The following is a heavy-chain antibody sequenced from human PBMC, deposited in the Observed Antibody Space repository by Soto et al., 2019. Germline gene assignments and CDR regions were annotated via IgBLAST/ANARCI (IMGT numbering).Heavy chain of an antibody. D-gene: IGHD5-12*01. Sequence: QVQLVQSGAEVKKPGSSVKVSCKASGGTFSSYAISWVRQAPGQGLEWMGGIIPTFGTANYAQKFQGRVAIPAYDSTSTAYMGLSSLRSEDTAVYYWASSVAKYYYYGLDVWGQGTTVTVSS. J-gene: IGHJ6*02. CDR3: ASSVAKYYYYGLDV. CDR1: GGTFSSYA. V-gene: IGHV1-69*12. CDR2: IIPTFGTA.